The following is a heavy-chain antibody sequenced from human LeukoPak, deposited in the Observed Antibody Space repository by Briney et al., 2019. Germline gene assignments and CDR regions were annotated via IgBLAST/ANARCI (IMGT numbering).Heavy chain of an antibody. CDR2: IYYSGST. D-gene: IGHD3-16*02. CDR1: GGSISSSSYY. CDR3: ARQGVYYRDPFDY. Sequence: PSETLSLTCTLSGGSISSSSYYWGWIRQPPGKGLEWIGSIYYSGSTYYNPSLKSRVTISVDTSKNQFSLKLSSVTAADTAVYYCARQGVYYRDPFDYWGQGTLVTVSS. J-gene: IGHJ4*02. V-gene: IGHV4-39*01.